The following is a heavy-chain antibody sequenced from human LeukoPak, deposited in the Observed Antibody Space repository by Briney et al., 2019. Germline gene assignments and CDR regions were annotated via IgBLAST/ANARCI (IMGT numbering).Heavy chain of an antibody. D-gene: IGHD3-10*01. J-gene: IGHJ4*02. CDR3: ARVYSANGYGSGYYDY. CDR1: GFSFTTYD. V-gene: IGHV3-21*01. CDR2: ITSTSNHI. Sequence: GGSLRLSCVASGFSFTTYDMNWVRQAPGKGLEWVSSITSTSNHINYADSVKGRFTVSRDSANNSLYLQMNSLGAEDTAVYYCARVYSANGYGSGYYDYWGQGTLVTVSS.